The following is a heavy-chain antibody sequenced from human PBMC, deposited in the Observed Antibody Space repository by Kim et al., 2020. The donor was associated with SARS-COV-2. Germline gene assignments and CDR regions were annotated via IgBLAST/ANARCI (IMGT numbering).Heavy chain of an antibody. CDR3: ARDGGVSGLFDY. V-gene: IGHV3-48*04. CDR2: IGNYRNKI. Sequence: GGSLRLSCVGSGFSFGTWSVSWVRQAPGKGLEWVSYIGNYRNKIYSADSVKGRFTISRDTAKNEVYLQMTSLRVEDTAVYYCARDGGVSGLFDYWGHGTLGTVSS. D-gene: IGHD3-3*01. J-gene: IGHJ4*01. CDR1: GFSFGTWS.